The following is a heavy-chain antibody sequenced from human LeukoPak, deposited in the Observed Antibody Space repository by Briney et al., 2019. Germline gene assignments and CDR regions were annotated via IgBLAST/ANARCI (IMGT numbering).Heavy chain of an antibody. CDR3: AREGAYYYGSSGNWFDP. Sequence: PGGSLRLSCAASGFTFSRYWMSWVREAPGEGVGWVANIKQDGREKYYVDSVKGRFTISRDNAKNSLYLPMNSLRAEDTAVYYCAREGAYYYGSSGNWFDPWGQGTLVTVSS. V-gene: IGHV3-7*01. J-gene: IGHJ5*02. CDR2: IKQDGREK. CDR1: GFTFSRYW. D-gene: IGHD3-10*01.